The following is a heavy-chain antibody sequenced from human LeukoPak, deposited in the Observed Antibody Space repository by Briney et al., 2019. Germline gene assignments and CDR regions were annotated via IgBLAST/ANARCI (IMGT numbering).Heavy chain of an antibody. D-gene: IGHD1/OR15-1a*01. V-gene: IGHV3-21*01. CDR2: ITSSGSYI. Sequence: GGSLRLSCAASEFTFSSYSMNWVRQAPGKGLEWVSSITSSGSYIYYADSVKGRFTISRDNAKNSLYLQMNSLRAEDTAVYYCARERTLQFDCWGQGTPVTVSS. J-gene: IGHJ4*02. CDR1: EFTFSSYS. CDR3: ARERTLQFDC.